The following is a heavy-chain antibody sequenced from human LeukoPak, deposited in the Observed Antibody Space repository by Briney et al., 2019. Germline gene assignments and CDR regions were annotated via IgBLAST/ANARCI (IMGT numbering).Heavy chain of an antibody. CDR2: IIPIFGTA. CDR3: ARGYSSSWYGSNFDY. Sequence: SVKVSCKASGGTFSSYAISWVRQAPGQGLEWMGGIIPIFGTANYAQKFQGRVTITADKSTSTAYMELSSLRSEDTAVYYCARGYSSSWYGSNFDYWGQGTLVTVSS. CDR1: GGTFSSYA. D-gene: IGHD6-13*01. J-gene: IGHJ4*02. V-gene: IGHV1-69*06.